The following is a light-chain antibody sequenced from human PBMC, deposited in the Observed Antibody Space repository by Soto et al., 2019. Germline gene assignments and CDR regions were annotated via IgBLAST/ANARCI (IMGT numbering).Light chain of an antibody. V-gene: IGKV3-20*01. CDR2: GTS. Sequence: EIVLTQSPGTLSLSTGERATLSCRASQSVATSYLAWYQQKPGQAPKLLMSGTSTRATGVPDRFSGSESGTDFTLTINRLEPEDFAVYYCQQYGSSPRTFGHGTRL. CDR3: QQYGSSPRT. CDR1: QSVATSY. J-gene: IGKJ1*01.